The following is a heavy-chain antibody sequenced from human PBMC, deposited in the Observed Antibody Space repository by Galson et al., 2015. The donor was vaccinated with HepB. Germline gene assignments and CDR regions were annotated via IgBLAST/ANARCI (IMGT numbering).Heavy chain of an antibody. CDR2: INSDGSST. CDR1: GFTFSSYA. V-gene: IGHV3-74*01. J-gene: IGHJ4*02. CDR3: ARASIAAAVGKFDY. Sequence: SLRLSCAASGFTFSSYAMSWVRQAPGKGLVWVSRINSDGSSTSYADSVKGRFTISRDNAKNTLYLQMNSLRAEDTAVYYCARASIAAAVGKFDYWGQGTLVTVSS. D-gene: IGHD6-13*01.